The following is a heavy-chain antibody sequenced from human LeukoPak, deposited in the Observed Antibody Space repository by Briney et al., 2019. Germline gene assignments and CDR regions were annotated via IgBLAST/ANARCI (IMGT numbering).Heavy chain of an antibody. CDR1: GFTFSSYA. CDR2: ISYDGSNK. J-gene: IGHJ6*02. V-gene: IGHV3-30-3*01. D-gene: IGHD2-8*01. CDR3: ARDNGGPYGMDV. Sequence: AGGSLRLSCAASGFTFSSYAMHWVRQAPGKGLEWVAVISYDGSNKYYADSVKGRFTISRDNSKNTLYLQMNSLRAEDTAVYYCARDNGGPYGMDVWGQGTTVTVSS.